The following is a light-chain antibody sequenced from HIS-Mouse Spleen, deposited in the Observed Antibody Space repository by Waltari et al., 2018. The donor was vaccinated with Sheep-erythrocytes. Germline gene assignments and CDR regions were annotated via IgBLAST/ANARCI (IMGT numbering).Light chain of an antibody. Sequence: SYELTQPPSVSVSPGQTASITCSGDKLGDKYACWYQQKPGQSPVLVIYQDSKRPSGNPARFSGSNSGNTATLTISGTQAMDEADYYCQAWDSSIYVFGTGTKVTVL. CDR3: QAWDSSIYV. CDR2: QDS. V-gene: IGLV3-1*01. J-gene: IGLJ1*01. CDR1: KLGDKY.